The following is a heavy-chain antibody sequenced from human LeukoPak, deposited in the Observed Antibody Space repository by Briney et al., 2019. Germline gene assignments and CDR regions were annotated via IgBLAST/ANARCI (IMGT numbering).Heavy chain of an antibody. D-gene: IGHD1-26*01. CDR1: GGSISSSSYY. CDR2: IYYSGST. J-gene: IGHJ4*02. Sequence: KPSETLSLTCTVSGGSISSSSYYWGWIRQPPGKGLEWIGSIYYSGSTYYNPSLKSRVTISVDTSKNQFSLKLSSVTAADTAVYYCARHAPRVGVIPHFDYWGQGTLVTVSS. CDR3: ARHAPRVGVIPHFDY. V-gene: IGHV4-39*01.